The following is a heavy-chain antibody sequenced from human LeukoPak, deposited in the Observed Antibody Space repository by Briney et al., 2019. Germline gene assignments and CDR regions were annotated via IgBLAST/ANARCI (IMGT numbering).Heavy chain of an antibody. CDR3: ARSGYSGYYYMDV. Sequence: PSETLSLTCTISGGSISSYYWSWIRQPAGKALEWIGRIYTSGSTNYNPSLKSRVTMSVDTSKNQFSLKLSSVTAADTAVYYCARSGYSGYYYMDVWGKGTTVTVSS. J-gene: IGHJ6*03. CDR2: IYTSGST. CDR1: GGSISSYY. V-gene: IGHV4-4*07. D-gene: IGHD3-10*01.